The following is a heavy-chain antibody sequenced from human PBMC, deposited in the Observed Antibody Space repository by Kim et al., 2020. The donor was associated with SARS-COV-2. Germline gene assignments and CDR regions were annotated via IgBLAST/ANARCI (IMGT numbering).Heavy chain of an antibody. Sequence: WGSLRLSCAASGFNFGTFTMSWVRQAPGKGLEWVSYMSARSGPIYYADSVEGRFTITRDNADNSLYLQMDSLRDEDTAVYYCARNLGGYGLFDYWGHGT. V-gene: IGHV3-48*02. CDR2: MSARSGPI. CDR1: GFNFGTFT. J-gene: IGHJ4*01. D-gene: IGHD5-12*01. CDR3: ARNLGGYGLFDY.